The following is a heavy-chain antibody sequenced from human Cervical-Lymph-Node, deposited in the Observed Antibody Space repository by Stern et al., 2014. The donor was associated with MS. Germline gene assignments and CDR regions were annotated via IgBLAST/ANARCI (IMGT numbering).Heavy chain of an antibody. D-gene: IGHD2-2*01. Sequence: QVQLQESGPGLVRPSETLSLTCTVSGDSGRSRSYYWSWIRQAPGQGLEWIGFIYSGGSTSYTPSLRGRVTISMDMSKKQFSLSLSSVTAADTAVYYCARDGYSSTEYYIDIWGQGTLVTVSS. V-gene: IGHV4-61*01. CDR3: ARDGYSSTEYYIDI. CDR2: IYSGGST. J-gene: IGHJ4*02. CDR1: GDSGRSRSYY.